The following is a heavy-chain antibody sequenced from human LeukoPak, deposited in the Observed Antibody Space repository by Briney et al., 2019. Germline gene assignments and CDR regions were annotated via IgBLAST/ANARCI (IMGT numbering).Heavy chain of an antibody. V-gene: IGHV1-8*01. CDR1: GFTFTSHD. CDR2: MNPNSGNT. Sequence: ASVKVSCKASGFTFTSHDFNWVRQATGQGLEWMGWMNPNSGNTGYAQKFQGRVTITADESTSTAYMELSSLRSEDTAVYYCARCRWSERIFGVVTDPIYYYYGMDVWGQGTTVTVSS. D-gene: IGHD3-3*01. CDR3: ARCRWSERIFGVVTDPIYYYYGMDV. J-gene: IGHJ6*02.